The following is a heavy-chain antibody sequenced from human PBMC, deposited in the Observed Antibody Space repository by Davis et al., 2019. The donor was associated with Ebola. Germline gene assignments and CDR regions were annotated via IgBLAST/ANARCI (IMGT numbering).Heavy chain of an antibody. J-gene: IGHJ4*02. CDR1: GYTFTNYY. CDR3: ARDRRLSTDYIGGGYPSDY. Sequence: AASVKVSCKASGYTFTNYYMHWVRQAPGQGLEWMGRINPKSGGTNYAQKFLGRVTMTTDTSITTAFMELGSLTSDDTAVYYCARDRRLSTDYIGGGYPSDYWGQGTLVTVSS. V-gene: IGHV1-2*02. CDR2: INPKSGGT. D-gene: IGHD3-16*02.